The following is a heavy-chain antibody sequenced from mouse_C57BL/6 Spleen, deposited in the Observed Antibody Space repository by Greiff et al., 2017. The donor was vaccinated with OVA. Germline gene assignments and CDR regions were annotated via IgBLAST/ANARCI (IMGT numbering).Heavy chain of an antibody. Sequence: VKLQQPGAELVKPGASVKLSCKASGYTFTSYWMQWVKQRPGQGLEWIGEIDPSDSYTNYNQKFKGKATLTVDTSSSTAYMQLSSLTSEDSAVYYCARHHDYADATDYWGQGASVTVSS. V-gene: IGHV1-50*01. CDR1: GYTFTSYW. J-gene: IGHJ4*01. CDR3: ARHHDYADATDY. D-gene: IGHD2-4*01. CDR2: IDPSDSYT.